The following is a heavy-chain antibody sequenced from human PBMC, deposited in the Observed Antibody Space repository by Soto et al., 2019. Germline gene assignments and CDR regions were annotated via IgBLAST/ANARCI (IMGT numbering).Heavy chain of an antibody. D-gene: IGHD4-17*01. CDR3: ARDSGDGDYVFYFQH. CDR2: ISAYNGNT. Sequence: QVQLVQSGAEVKKPGASVKVSCKASGYTFTSYGISWVRQAPGQGLEWMGWISAYNGNTNYAQKFQGRVTMTTDPSTSTAYMELRSLRSDDTAVYYCARDSGDGDYVFYFQHWGQGTLVTVSS. CDR1: GYTFTSYG. V-gene: IGHV1-18*01. J-gene: IGHJ1*01.